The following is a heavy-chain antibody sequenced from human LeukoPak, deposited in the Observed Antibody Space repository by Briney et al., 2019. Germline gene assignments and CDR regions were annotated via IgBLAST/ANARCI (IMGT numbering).Heavy chain of an antibody. D-gene: IGHD3-10*01. V-gene: IGHV1-46*01. J-gene: IGHJ6*03. CDR3: ARGDPIGEYYYYMDV. CDR1: GYTFTSYY. CDR2: INPSGGST. Sequence: ASVKVSCKASGYTFTSYYMHWVRQAPGQGLEWMGIINPSGGSTSYAQKFQGRVTMTRDTSTSTVYMELSGLRSEDTAVYYCARGDPIGEYYYYMDVWGKGTTVTVSS.